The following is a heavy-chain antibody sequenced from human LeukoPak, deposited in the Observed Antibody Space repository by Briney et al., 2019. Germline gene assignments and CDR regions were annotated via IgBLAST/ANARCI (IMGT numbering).Heavy chain of an antibody. CDR1: GGTFSSYA. V-gene: IGHV1-69*13. CDR2: IIHIFGTA. Sequence: ASVKVSCKASGGTFSSYAISWVRQAPGQGLEWMGGIIHIFGTANYAQKFQGRVTITADESTSTAYMELSSLRSEDTAVYYCARDSLGELLEPPYYYYGMDVWGKGTTVTVSS. CDR3: ARDSLGELLEPPYYYYGMDV. J-gene: IGHJ6*04. D-gene: IGHD3-10*01.